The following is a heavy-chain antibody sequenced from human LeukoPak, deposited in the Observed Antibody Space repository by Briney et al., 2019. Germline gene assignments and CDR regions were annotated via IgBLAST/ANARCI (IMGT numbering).Heavy chain of an antibody. V-gene: IGHV1-46*01. CDR3: ARLKRGIGAAGTSLRGWFDP. J-gene: IGHJ5*02. CDR1: GYTFTSYY. CDR2: INPSGGST. Sequence: ASVKVSCKASGYTFTSYYMHWVRQAPGQGLEWMGIINPSGGSTSYAQKFQGRVTMTRDTSTSTVYMELSSLRSEDTAVYYCARLKRGIGAAGTSLRGWFDPWGRGTLVTVSS. D-gene: IGHD6-13*01.